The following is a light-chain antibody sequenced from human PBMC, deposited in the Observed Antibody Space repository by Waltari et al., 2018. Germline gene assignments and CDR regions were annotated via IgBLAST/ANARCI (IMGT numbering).Light chain of an antibody. J-gene: IGKJ4*01. CDR1: QSVCSTY. Sequence: EIVLTQSPGTLSLSPGERDTLPCRASQSVCSTYLAWCQQKPGQAPRLLIYASSSATGIPDRFSGSGSGTDFTLTISRLEPEDFAVYYCQQYGSSPQTFGGGTKVEIK. CDR3: QQYGSSPQT. V-gene: IGKV3-20*01. CDR2: AS.